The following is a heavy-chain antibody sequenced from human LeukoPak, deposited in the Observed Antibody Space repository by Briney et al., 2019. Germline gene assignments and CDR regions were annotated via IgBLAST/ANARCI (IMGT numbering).Heavy chain of an antibody. V-gene: IGHV3-74*01. J-gene: IGHJ4*02. Sequence: GGSLRLSCAASGFTFSSHWMHWVRQAPGKGLVWVSRISSDGSSAAYADSVKGRLTISRDNAKNTLYLQMNNLRAEDTAVYYCARVPYSSGNFDHWGQGSLVTVSS. D-gene: IGHD3-22*01. CDR1: GFTFSSHW. CDR3: ARVPYSSGNFDH. CDR2: ISSDGSSA.